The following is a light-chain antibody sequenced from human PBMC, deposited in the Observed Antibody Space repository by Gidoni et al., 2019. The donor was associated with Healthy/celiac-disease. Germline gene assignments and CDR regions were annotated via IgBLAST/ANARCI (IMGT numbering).Light chain of an antibody. Sequence: QSALTQPASVSWSPVQSITISCTGTSSDVGGYNYVSWYQQHPGKAPKLMIYEVSNRPSGVPDRFSGSKSGNTASLTISGLQAEDEADYYCSSYISSRTLVVFGGGTKLTVL. CDR3: SSYISSRTLVV. CDR1: SSDVGGYNY. CDR2: EVS. J-gene: IGLJ2*01. V-gene: IGLV2-14*01.